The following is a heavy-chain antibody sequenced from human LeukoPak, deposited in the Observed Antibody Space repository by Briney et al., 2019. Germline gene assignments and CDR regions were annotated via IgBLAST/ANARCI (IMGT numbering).Heavy chain of an antibody. CDR2: FDPEDGET. CDR1: GYTLTEVS. V-gene: IGHV1-24*01. J-gene: IGHJ4*02. CDR3: ATGTVSSSWLGIFDF. Sequence: GASVKVSCKISGYTLTEVSMHWVRQAPGKGPEWMGRFDPEDGETLSAQRFQGRLTMTEDTSADTAYMELSSLTSDDTALYYCATGTVSSSWLGIFDFWGQGTLVTVSS. D-gene: IGHD6-13*01.